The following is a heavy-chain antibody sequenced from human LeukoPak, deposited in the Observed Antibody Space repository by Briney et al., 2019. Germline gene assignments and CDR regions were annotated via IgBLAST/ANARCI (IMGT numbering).Heavy chain of an antibody. CDR3: ARVLRFLEWLSPTFDY. V-gene: IGHV3-7*04. CDR2: IKQDGSNK. J-gene: IGHJ4*02. CDR1: GFTFSNYW. D-gene: IGHD3-3*01. Sequence: GGSLRLSCAASGFTFSNYWMSWVRQAPGKGLEWVAIIKQDGSNKYYADSVKGRFTISRDNSKNTLYLQMNSLRAEDTAVYYCARVLRFLEWLSPTFDYWGQGTLVTVSS.